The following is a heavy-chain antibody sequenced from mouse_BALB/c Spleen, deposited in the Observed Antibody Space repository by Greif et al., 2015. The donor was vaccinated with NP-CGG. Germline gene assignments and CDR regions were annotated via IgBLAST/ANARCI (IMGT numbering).Heavy chain of an antibody. CDR2: IYPGDGDT. Sequence: QVQLQQSGAELVRPGSSVKISCKASGYAFSSYWMNWVKQRPGQGLEWIGQIYPGDGDTNYNGKFKGKATLTADKSSSTAYMQLSSLTSEDSAVYFCARYDYDYYAMDYWGQRTSVTVSS. V-gene: IGHV1-80*01. J-gene: IGHJ4*01. CDR1: GYAFSSYW. CDR3: ARYDYDYYAMDY. D-gene: IGHD2-4*01.